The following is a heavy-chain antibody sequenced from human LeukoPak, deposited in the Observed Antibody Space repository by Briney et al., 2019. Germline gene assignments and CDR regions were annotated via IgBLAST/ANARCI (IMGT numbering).Heavy chain of an antibody. V-gene: IGHV3-30*18. Sequence: GGSLRLSCAASGFTFSSYGMHWVRQAPGKGLEWVAVISYDGSNKYYADSVKGRFTISRDNSKNTLYLQMNNLRAEDTAVYYCAKGDRLIAVAGTIGYWGQGTLVTVSS. CDR1: GFTFSSYG. CDR2: ISYDGSNK. CDR3: AKGDRLIAVAGTIGY. D-gene: IGHD6-19*01. J-gene: IGHJ4*02.